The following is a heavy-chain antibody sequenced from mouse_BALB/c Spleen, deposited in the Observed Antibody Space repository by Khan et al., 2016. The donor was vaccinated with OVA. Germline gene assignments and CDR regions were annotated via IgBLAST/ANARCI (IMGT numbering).Heavy chain of an antibody. CDR3: ARPAYDGYYDY. CDR2: ISTYSGST. Sequence: QVRLQQPGPELVRPGVSVKISCKGSGYTFTDYAMYWVKQSHAKSLEWIGLISTYSGSTNYNQKFKGKVTMTVDKSSSAAYMELARLTSEDSAIYYCARPAYDGYYDYWGQGTALTVSS. CDR1: GYTFTDYA. V-gene: IGHV1S137*01. J-gene: IGHJ2*01. D-gene: IGHD2-3*01.